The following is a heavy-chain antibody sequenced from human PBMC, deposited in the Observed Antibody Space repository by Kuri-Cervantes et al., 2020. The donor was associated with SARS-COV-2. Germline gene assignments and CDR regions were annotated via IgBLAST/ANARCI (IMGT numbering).Heavy chain of an antibody. CDR2: ISAYNGNT. J-gene: IGHJ3*02. CDR3: ARDRGMRILDAFDI. CDR1: GYTFTSYG. V-gene: IGHV1-18*01. Sequence: ASVKVSCKASGYTFTSYGISWVRQAPGQGLEWMGWISAYNGNTNYAQKFQGRVSITADKSASTAYMELSSLRSEDTAVYYCARDRGMRILDAFDIWGQGTMVTVSS. D-gene: IGHD1-14*01.